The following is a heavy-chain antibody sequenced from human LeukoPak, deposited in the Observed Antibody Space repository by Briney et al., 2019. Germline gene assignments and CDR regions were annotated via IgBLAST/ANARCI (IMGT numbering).Heavy chain of an antibody. J-gene: IGHJ5*02. CDR2: INPSGGST. Sequence: GASVKVSCKASGYTFTSYYMHWVRQAPGQGLEWMGIINPSGGSTSYAQKFQGRVTMTRDTSTSTVYMELSSLRSEDTAVYYCAAIAVAGTGWFDPWGQGTLVTVSS. CDR1: GYTFTSYY. D-gene: IGHD6-19*01. V-gene: IGHV1-46*01. CDR3: AAIAVAGTGWFDP.